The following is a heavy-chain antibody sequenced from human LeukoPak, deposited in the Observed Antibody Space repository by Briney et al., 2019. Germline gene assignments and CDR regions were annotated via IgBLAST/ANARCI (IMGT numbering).Heavy chain of an antibody. CDR3: ARESMVRGVIIRYFDY. Sequence: SETLSLTCTVSGGSISSYYWSWIRQPPGKGLGWIGYIYYSGSTNYNPSLKSRVTISVDTSKNQFSLKLSSVTAADTAVYYCARESMVRGVIIRYFDYWGQGTLVTVSS. CDR1: GGSISSYY. D-gene: IGHD3-10*01. V-gene: IGHV4-59*12. J-gene: IGHJ4*02. CDR2: IYYSGST.